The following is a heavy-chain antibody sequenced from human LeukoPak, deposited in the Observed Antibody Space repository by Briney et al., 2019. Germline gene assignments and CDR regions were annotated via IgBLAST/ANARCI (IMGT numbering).Heavy chain of an antibody. CDR1: GASISSYD. V-gene: IGHV4-4*07. D-gene: IGHD5-18*01. CDR3: ARDTAMGPPS. CDR2: VYNSGST. J-gene: IGHJ3*01. Sequence: KSSETLSLTCTGSGASISSYDWSWLRQPAGKGLVWLGRVYNSGSTNYNPSLKSRGTMSVDTSKNQFSLRLNSVTAADTAVYYCARDTAMGPPSWGQGTMVTVSS.